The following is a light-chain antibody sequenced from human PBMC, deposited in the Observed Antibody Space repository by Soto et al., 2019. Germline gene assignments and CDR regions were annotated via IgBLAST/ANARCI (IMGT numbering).Light chain of an antibody. CDR3: QQFASSPYT. J-gene: IGKJ2*01. CDR2: GAS. V-gene: IGKV3-20*01. CDR1: QSVSSNY. Sequence: EYALTQSPGTLSLSPGDRATLSCRAGQSVSSNYLAWYQQKPSQAPRLLIYGASGRATGVPDRFSGSGSATDLTLTISRLEPEDFAVYYCQQFASSPYTFGPGTRLDI.